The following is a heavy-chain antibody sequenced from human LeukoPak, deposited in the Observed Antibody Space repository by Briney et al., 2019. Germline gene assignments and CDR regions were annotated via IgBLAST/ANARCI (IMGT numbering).Heavy chain of an antibody. CDR2: IYYSGST. CDR1: GGSISSSSYY. V-gene: IGHV4-39*07. Sequence: SETLSLTCTVSGGSISSSSYYWGWIRQPPGKGLEWIGSIYYSGSTYYNPSLKSRVTISVDTSKNQFSLKLSSVTAADTAVYYCARTAGSYDFWSGRPAYYYMDVWGKGTTVTVSS. J-gene: IGHJ6*03. CDR3: ARTAGSYDFWSGRPAYYYMDV. D-gene: IGHD3-3*01.